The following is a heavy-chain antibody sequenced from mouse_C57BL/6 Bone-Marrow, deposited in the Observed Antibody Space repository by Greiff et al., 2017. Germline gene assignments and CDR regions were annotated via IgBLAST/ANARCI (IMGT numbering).Heavy chain of an antibody. J-gene: IGHJ2*01. CDR3: VRHGWLLNFDY. CDR1: GFSFNTYA. D-gene: IGHD2-3*01. V-gene: IGHV10-1*01. Sequence: EVKLVESGGGLVQPKGSLKLSCAASGFSFNTYAMNWVRQAPGKGLEWVARIRSKSNNYATYYADSVKDRFTISRDDSESMLYLQMNNLKTEDTAMYYCVRHGWLLNFDYWGQGTTLTVSS. CDR2: IRSKSNNYAT.